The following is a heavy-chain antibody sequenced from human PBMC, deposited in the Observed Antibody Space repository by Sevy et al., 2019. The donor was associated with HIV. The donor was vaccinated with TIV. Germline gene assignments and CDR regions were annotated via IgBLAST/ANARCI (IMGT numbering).Heavy chain of an antibody. J-gene: IGHJ3*02. CDR3: AGAKTIFGGGASAFDI. CDR2: IDWSGSST. D-gene: IGHD3-3*01. Sequence: GGSLRLSCAASGFTLDDYGMSWVRQPPGKGLEWVSGIDWSGSSTNYADSVKGRFTISRDNAKNSLYLQMKSLRAEDTALYHCAGAKTIFGGGASAFDIWGQGTMVTVSS. V-gene: IGHV3-20*01. CDR1: GFTLDDYG.